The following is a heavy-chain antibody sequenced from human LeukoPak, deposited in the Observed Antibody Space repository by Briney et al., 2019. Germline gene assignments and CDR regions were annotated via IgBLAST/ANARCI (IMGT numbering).Heavy chain of an antibody. CDR2: ISHSGST. D-gene: IGHD2-2*01. V-gene: IGHV4-34*01. CDR3: ARKYCSGISCSYGFDI. CDR1: NESFSGYY. Sequence: SETLSLTCAVYNESFSGYYWSWIRQPPGKGLEWIGEISHSGSTSYNPSLESRVTISVDTSKRQFPLNLRSVTAADTAVYFCARKYCSGISCSYGFDIWGHGTMVTVSS. J-gene: IGHJ3*02.